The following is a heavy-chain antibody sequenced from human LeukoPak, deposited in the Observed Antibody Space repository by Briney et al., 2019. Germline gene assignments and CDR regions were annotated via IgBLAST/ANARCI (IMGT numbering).Heavy chain of an antibody. Sequence: GGSLRLSCAASGLNFAHYAMHWVRQAPGKGLVWVSLITNDGRSTSYADSVRDRFTISRDTAKNTMYLQMNSLSAEDTAVYYCARGGVVGALDFWGQGTLVTVSS. V-gene: IGHV3-74*01. CDR3: ARGGVVGALDF. CDR1: GLNFAHYA. J-gene: IGHJ4*02. CDR2: ITNDGRST. D-gene: IGHD1-26*01.